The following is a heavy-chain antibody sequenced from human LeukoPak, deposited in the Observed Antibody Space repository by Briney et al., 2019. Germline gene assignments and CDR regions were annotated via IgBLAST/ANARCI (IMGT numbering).Heavy chain of an antibody. CDR3: ASTRYDSSGYYSFDY. D-gene: IGHD3-22*01. V-gene: IGHV1-46*01. Sequence: ASVKVSFKASGYTFTSYYMHWVRQAPGQGLERMGIINPSGGSTSYAQKFQGRVTMTRDTSTSTVYMELSSLRSEDTAVYYCASTRYDSSGYYSFDYWGQGTLVTVSS. CDR2: INPSGGST. J-gene: IGHJ4*02. CDR1: GYTFTSYY.